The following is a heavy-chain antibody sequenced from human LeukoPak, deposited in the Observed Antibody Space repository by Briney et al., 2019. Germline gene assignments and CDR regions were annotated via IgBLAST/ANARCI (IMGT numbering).Heavy chain of an antibody. J-gene: IGHJ4*02. CDR1: GFTFSSYE. D-gene: IGHD6-6*01. V-gene: IGHV3-48*03. CDR2: ISSRGTTT. Sequence: QPGGSLRLSCSASGFTFSSYEMNLVRQAPGKGLEWVSYISSRGTTTYYADSVKGRFTISRDGAKNSLYLHMNSLRVEDTAVYYCARLYSSSSGLRASDYWGQGTLVTVSS. CDR3: ARLYSSSSGLRASDY.